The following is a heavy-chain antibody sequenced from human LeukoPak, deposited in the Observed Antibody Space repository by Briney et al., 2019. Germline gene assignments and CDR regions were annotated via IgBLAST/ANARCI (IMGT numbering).Heavy chain of an antibody. V-gene: IGHV3-30*18. CDR2: ISYDGSNK. CDR1: GFTFSSYG. D-gene: IGHD2-21*02. CDR3: ANLAYCGGHFPRPPFDY. Sequence: TGRSLRLSCAASGFTFSSYGMHWVRQAPGKGLEWVAVISYDGSNKNYADSVKGRFTIFRDNSKNTLYLQMNSLRAEDTAGNYWANLAYCGGHFPRPPFDYWGQGPLVTVSS. J-gene: IGHJ4*02.